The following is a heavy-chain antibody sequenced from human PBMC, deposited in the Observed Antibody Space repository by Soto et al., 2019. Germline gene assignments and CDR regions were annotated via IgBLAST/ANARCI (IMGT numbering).Heavy chain of an antibody. D-gene: IGHD3-3*01. V-gene: IGHV3-30*18. CDR3: AKDRGPRTIFGVAGNYYGMDV. J-gene: IGHJ6*02. CDR1: GFTFSSYG. CDR2: ISYDGSNK. Sequence: PGGSLRLSCAASGFTFSSYGMHWVRQAPGKGLEWVAVISYDGSNKYYADSVKGRFTISRDNSKNTLYLQMNSLRAEDTAVYYCAKDRGPRTIFGVAGNYYGMDVWGQGTTVTVSS.